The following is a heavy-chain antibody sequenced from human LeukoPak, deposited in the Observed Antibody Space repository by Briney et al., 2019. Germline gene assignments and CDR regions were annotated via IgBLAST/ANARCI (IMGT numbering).Heavy chain of an antibody. CDR2: VSYSGSS. D-gene: IGHD4-23*01. V-gene: IGHV4-34*01. J-gene: IGHJ6*03. Sequence: SETLSLTCAVYGGSFSGYYWSWIRQPPGKGLEWIGEVSYSGSSNYNPSLKSRVSISVDTSKNQFSLKVNSVTATDTAVYYCARVDRTGGLYYYYYIDVWSKGTTVTVSS. CDR3: ARVDRTGGLYYYYYIDV. CDR1: GGSFSGYY.